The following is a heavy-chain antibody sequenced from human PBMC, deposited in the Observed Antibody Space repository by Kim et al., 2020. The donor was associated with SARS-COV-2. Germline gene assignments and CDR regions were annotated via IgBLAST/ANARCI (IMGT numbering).Heavy chain of an antibody. V-gene: IGHV3-13*01. D-gene: IGHD5-18*01. Sequence: VQGRFTISRENAKNSLYLQMNSLRAGDTAVYYCARSLPGYSYGPNWYFDLWGRGTLVTVSS. CDR3: ARSLPGYSYGPNWYFDL. J-gene: IGHJ2*01.